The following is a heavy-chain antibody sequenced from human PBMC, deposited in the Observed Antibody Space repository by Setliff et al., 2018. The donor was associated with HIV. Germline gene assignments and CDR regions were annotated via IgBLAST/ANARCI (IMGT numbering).Heavy chain of an antibody. CDR3: ARHPPYYTGWYPLDY. D-gene: IGHD6-19*01. Sequence: GESLKISCMASGYNFATYWIAWVRQMPGKGLEWMGIIYHGDSDTRYSPSFQGQVSISADISINSAYLQWDSLEASDTAIYYCARHPPYYTGWYPLDYWGQGTLVTVSS. CDR2: IYHGDSDT. V-gene: IGHV5-51*01. CDR1: GYNFATYW. J-gene: IGHJ4*02.